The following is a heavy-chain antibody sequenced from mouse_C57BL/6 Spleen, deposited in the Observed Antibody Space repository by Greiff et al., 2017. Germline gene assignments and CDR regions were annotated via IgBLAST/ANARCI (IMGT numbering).Heavy chain of an antibody. V-gene: IGHV1-80*01. CDR2: IYPGDGDT. D-gene: IGHD2-5*01. CDR3: ARASNLYAMDY. CDR1: GYAFSSYW. J-gene: IGHJ4*01. Sequence: QVQLQQSGAELVKPGASVKISCKASGYAFSSYWMNWVKQRPGKGLEWIGQIYPGDGDTNYNGKFKGKATLTADKSSSTADMQLSSLTSEDSAVYFCARASNLYAMDYWGQGTSVTVSS.